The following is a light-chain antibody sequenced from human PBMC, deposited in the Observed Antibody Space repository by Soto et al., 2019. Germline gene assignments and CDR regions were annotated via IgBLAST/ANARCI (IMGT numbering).Light chain of an antibody. J-gene: IGKJ1*01. CDR2: DAS. V-gene: IGKV1-5*01. CDR1: QSISSW. Sequence: DIQMTQSPSSVSASVGDRVTITCRASQSISSWLAWYQWKPGKAPNLLIYDASSLESGVPSRFSGSGSGTEFTLTISSLQPDDFATYYCQHYNSYSPTFGQGTKVDIK. CDR3: QHYNSYSPT.